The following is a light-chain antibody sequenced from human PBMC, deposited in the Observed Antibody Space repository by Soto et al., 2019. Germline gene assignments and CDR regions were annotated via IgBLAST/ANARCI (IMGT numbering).Light chain of an antibody. V-gene: IGLV1-44*01. CDR2: SSN. J-gene: IGLJ1*01. CDR3: ATWDDSLNGYV. CDR1: SSNIGSNT. Sequence: QSVLTQPPSASGTPGQRVTVSCSGSSSNIGSNTVNWYQQLPGTAPKLLIFSSNQRPSGVPDRFSGSKSGTSASLAISGLQSEDESDYYCATWDDSLNGYVFGTGTKGTVL.